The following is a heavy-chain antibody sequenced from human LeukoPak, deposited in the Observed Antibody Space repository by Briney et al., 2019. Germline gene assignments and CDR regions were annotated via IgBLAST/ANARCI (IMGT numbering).Heavy chain of an antibody. CDR2: TNENGGAQ. D-gene: IGHD3-10*01. Sequence: GGSLRLSCAASGFTSSDYWMAWVRQAPGKGLEWVGNTNENGGAQFYVDSVKGRFTVTRDNAKNSVYLQMESLGVDDSGVYYCTPGGGHAHGARGVW. CDR1: GFTSSDYW. V-gene: IGHV3-7*01. CDR3: TPGGGHAHGARGV. J-gene: IGHJ3*01.